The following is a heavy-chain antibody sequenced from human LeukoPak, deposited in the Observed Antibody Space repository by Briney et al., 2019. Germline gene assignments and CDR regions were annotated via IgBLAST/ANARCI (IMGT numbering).Heavy chain of an antibody. Sequence: SETLSLTCSVSGGSINSDYWAWIRQPPGKGLEWIGYMYYTGSTNYNPSLKSRVTISLATSKNHFSLKLNSVTAADTAVYYCARVSVVYGMDVWGRRTTVTVSS. V-gene: IGHV4-59*01. CDR2: MYYTGST. CDR1: GGSINSDY. J-gene: IGHJ6*02. CDR3: ARVSVVYGMDV.